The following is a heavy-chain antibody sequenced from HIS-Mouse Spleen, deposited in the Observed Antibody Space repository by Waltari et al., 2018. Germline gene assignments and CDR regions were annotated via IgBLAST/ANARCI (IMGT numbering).Heavy chain of an antibody. CDR1: GGPIRRRSYF. V-gene: IGHV4-39*07. CDR2: IYYSGRT. D-gene: IGHD5-12*01. CDR3: ARDGYSGYGHDAFDI. J-gene: IGHJ3*02. Sequence: QLQLQESGPGLVKPSETLSLTCTVSGGPIRRRSYFRGWSRQPPGKGLEWIGSIYYSGRTYYTPSLKSRVTISVDTSKNQFSLKLSSVTAADTAVYYCARDGYSGYGHDAFDIWGQGTMVTVSS.